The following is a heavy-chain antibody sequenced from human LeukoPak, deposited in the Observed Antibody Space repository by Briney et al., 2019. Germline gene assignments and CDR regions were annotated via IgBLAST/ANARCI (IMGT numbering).Heavy chain of an antibody. V-gene: IGHV4-61*02. D-gene: IGHD2-2*02. CDR1: GGSISSGSYY. Sequence: SETLSLTCTVSGGSISSGSYYWSWIRQPAGKGLEWIERIYTSGSTNYNPSLKSRVTISVDTSKNQFSLKLSSVTAADTAVYYCARGYCSSTSCYTPSRWFDPWGQGTLVTVSS. CDR2: IYTSGST. J-gene: IGHJ5*02. CDR3: ARGYCSSTSCYTPSRWFDP.